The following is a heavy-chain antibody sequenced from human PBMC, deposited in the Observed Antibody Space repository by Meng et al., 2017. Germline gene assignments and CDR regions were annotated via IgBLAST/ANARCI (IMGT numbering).Heavy chain of an antibody. CDR3: AHSVLFLYCSSTSCLSWFDP. CDR1: GFSLSTSGVG. Sequence: SGPTLAQPTQTLTLTYTFSGFSLSTSGVGVGWIRQPPGKALEWLALIYWDDDKRYSRSLKSRLTITKDTSKTQVVLTMTNMDPVDTATYYCAHSVLFLYCSSTSCLSWFDPWGQGTLVTVSS. J-gene: IGHJ5*02. D-gene: IGHD2-2*01. CDR2: IYWDDDK. V-gene: IGHV2-5*02.